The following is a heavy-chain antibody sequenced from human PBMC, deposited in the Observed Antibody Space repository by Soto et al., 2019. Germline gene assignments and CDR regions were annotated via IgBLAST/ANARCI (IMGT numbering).Heavy chain of an antibody. CDR3: ASYYYDSSGYDAFDI. Sequence: GASVKVSCKASGYTFTSYDINWVRQATGQGLEWMGWMNPNSGNTGYAQKFQGRVTMTRNTSISTAYMERSSLRSEDTAVYYCASYYYDSSGYDAFDIWGQGTMVTVSS. CDR1: GYTFTSYD. D-gene: IGHD3-22*01. CDR2: MNPNSGNT. V-gene: IGHV1-8*01. J-gene: IGHJ3*02.